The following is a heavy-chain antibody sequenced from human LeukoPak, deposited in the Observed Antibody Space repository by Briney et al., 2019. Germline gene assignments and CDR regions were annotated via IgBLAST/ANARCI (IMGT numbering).Heavy chain of an antibody. Sequence: GGSLRLSCAASGFTVSSNYMSWVRQAPGKGLEWVANIKQDGSEKYYVDSVKGRFTISRDNAKNSLYLQMNSLRAEDTAVYYCARVRSSGWYGVAGAFDIWGQGTMVTVSS. V-gene: IGHV3-7*01. CDR3: ARVRSSGWYGVAGAFDI. CDR2: IKQDGSEK. D-gene: IGHD6-19*01. J-gene: IGHJ3*02. CDR1: GFTVSSNY.